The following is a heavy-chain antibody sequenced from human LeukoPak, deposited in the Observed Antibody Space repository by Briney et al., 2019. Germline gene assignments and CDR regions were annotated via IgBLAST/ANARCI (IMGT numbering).Heavy chain of an antibody. V-gene: IGHV3-53*05. CDR2: IYSGGST. CDR3: AKDLVLMVYAIAGDAFDI. Sequence: GGSLRLSCAASGFTVSSNYMSWVRQAPGKGLEWVSVIYSGGSTYYADSVKGRFTISRDNSKNTLYLQMNSLRAEDTAVYYCAKDLVLMVYAIAGDAFDIWGQGTMVTVSS. CDR1: GFTVSSNY. D-gene: IGHD2-8*01. J-gene: IGHJ3*02.